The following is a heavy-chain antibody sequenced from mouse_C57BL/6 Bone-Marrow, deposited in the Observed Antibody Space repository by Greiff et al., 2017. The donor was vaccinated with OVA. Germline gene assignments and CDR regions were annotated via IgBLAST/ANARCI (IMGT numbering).Heavy chain of an antibody. J-gene: IGHJ2*01. CDR1: GYTFTDYY. CDR2: IYPGSGNT. Sequence: VQLQQSGAELVRPGASVKLSCKASGYTFTDYYINWVKQRPGQGLEWIARIYPGSGNTYYNEKFKGKATLTAEKSSSTAYMQLSSLTSEDSAVYFSARRGNYGYFDYWGQGTTLTVSS. V-gene: IGHV1-76*01. D-gene: IGHD2-1*01. CDR3: ARRGNYGYFDY.